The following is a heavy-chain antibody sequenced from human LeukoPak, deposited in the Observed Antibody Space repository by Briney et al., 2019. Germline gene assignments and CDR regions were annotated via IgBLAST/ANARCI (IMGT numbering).Heavy chain of an antibody. Sequence: PGGSLRLSCAASGFTFSSYAMSWVRQAPGKGLEWVSAISGSGGSTYYADSVKGRFTISRDNSKNTLYLQMSSLRAEDTAVYYCAKDPYYYGSGSYFDYWGQGTLVTVSS. CDR3: AKDPYYYGSGSYFDY. V-gene: IGHV3-23*01. J-gene: IGHJ4*02. CDR1: GFTFSSYA. D-gene: IGHD3-10*01. CDR2: ISGSGGST.